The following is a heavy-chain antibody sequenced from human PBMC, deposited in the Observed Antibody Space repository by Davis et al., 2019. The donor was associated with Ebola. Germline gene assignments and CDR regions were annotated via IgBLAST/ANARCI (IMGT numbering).Heavy chain of an antibody. CDR1: GFTFSNFG. CDR3: TNLRGLKSVYSSSDA. CDR2: IWSDGKNK. D-gene: IGHD6-6*01. V-gene: IGHV3-33*06. J-gene: IGHJ5*02. Sequence: GESLKISCSASGFTFSNFGMHWVRQAPGKGLEWVAVIWSDGKNKYYADSVKGRFSVSRDNAENTLSLQMDSLRADDTAVYYCTNLRGLKSVYSSSDAWGQGTLVTVSS.